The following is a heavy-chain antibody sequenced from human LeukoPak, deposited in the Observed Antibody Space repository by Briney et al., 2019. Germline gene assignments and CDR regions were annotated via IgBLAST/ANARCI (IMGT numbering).Heavy chain of an antibody. Sequence: GASVNVSCKASVYTFTGYYMHWVRQAPGQGLEWMGWINPNSGGTNYAQKFQGRVTMTRDTSISTAYMELSRLRSDDTAVYYCARDKGVWSGYFDYWGQGTLVTVSS. V-gene: IGHV1-2*02. D-gene: IGHD3-3*01. CDR1: VYTFTGYY. J-gene: IGHJ4*02. CDR3: ARDKGVWSGYFDY. CDR2: INPNSGGT.